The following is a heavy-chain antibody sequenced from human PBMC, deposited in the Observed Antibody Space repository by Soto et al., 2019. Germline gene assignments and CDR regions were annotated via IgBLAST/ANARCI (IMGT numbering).Heavy chain of an antibody. D-gene: IGHD5-18*01. CDR2: IYYSGST. V-gene: IGHV4-39*01. Sequence: PSETLSLTCTVSGGSISSSSYYWGWIRQPPGKGLEWIGSIYYSGSTYYNPSLKSRVTISVDTSKNQFSLKLSSVTAADTAVYYCARLFLDGGYSYYFDYWGQGTLVTVSS. CDR1: GGSISSSSYY. J-gene: IGHJ4*02. CDR3: ARLFLDGGYSYYFDY.